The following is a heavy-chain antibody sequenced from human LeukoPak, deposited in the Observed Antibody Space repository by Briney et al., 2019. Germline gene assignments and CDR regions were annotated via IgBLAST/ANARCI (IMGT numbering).Heavy chain of an antibody. V-gene: IGHV3-53*01. CDR3: IVFGDSNH. D-gene: IGHD4-17*01. CDR1: GLTGSHNY. J-gene: IGHJ5*02. Sequence: GGSLRLSCVASGLTGSHNYVSWVRQAPGKGLEWVSAIQTSGDTCYADSVKGRFTISRDTSKNTLYLQINSLRVEDTAVYYCIVFGDSNHWSQGTPVTVSS. CDR2: IQTSGDT.